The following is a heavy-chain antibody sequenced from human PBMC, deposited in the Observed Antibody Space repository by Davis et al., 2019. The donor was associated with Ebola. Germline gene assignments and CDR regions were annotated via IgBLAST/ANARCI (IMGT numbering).Heavy chain of an antibody. D-gene: IGHD6-13*01. CDR1: GGSISSSY. CDR3: ARRGTSSWYAGWFDP. Sequence: MPSETLSLTCTVSGGSISSSYWSWIRQPPGKGLEWIGYIYHSESSNYNPSLKSRVTISVDTSKNQFSLKLSSVTAADTAMYYCARRGTSSWYAGWFDPWGQGTLVTVSS. CDR2: IYHSESS. J-gene: IGHJ5*02. V-gene: IGHV4-59*08.